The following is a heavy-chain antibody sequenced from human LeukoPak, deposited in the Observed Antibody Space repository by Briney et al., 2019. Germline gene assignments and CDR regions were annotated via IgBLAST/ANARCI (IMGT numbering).Heavy chain of an antibody. V-gene: IGHV1-8*03. CDR2: MNPNSGNT. J-gene: IGHJ6*03. CDR1: GYTFTSYD. CDR3: ARGASEQQLFYYYYYYMDV. D-gene: IGHD6-13*01. Sequence: GASVKVSCKASGYTFTSYDINWVRQATGQGLEWMGWMNPNSGNTGYAQKFQGRVTITRNTSISTAYMELSSLRSEDTAVYYCARGASEQQLFYYYYYYMDVWGKGTTVTVSS.